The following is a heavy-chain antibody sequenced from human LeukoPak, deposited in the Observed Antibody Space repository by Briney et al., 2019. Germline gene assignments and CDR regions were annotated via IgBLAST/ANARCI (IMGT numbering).Heavy chain of an antibody. J-gene: IGHJ3*02. V-gene: IGHV3-23*01. Sequence: PGGSLRLSCAASGFTFSSYAMNWVRQAPGKGLEWVSAISNSGAGTYYADSVKGRFTISRDNSKNTLYLQMNSLRAEDTAEYYCARPNVMTRVLGAFDIWGQGTMFTVSS. CDR1: GFTFSSYA. D-gene: IGHD4-17*01. CDR3: ARPNVMTRVLGAFDI. CDR2: ISNSGAGT.